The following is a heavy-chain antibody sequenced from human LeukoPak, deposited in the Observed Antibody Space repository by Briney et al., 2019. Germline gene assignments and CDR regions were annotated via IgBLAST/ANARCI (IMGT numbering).Heavy chain of an antibody. J-gene: IGHJ3*02. Sequence: PGGSLRLSCAASGFTFSSYAMNWVRQAPGKGLEWVSTISGNTGRTYYADSVKGRFTISRDNSKNPLSLQLNSLRAEDTAVYYCARGIYYYDSSGFSDAFDIWGQGTLVTVSS. V-gene: IGHV3-23*01. D-gene: IGHD3-22*01. CDR3: ARGIYYYDSSGFSDAFDI. CDR1: GFTFSSYA. CDR2: ISGNTGRT.